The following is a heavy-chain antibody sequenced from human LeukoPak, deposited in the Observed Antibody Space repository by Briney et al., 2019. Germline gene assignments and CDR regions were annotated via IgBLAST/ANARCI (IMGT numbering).Heavy chain of an antibody. CDR2: ISGSGGST. V-gene: IGHV3-23*01. CDR3: AKGDRPYSSGWYNQFDY. Sequence: GRSLRLSCAASGFTFSSYAMSWVRQAPGKGLEWVSAISGSGGSTYYADSVKGRFTISRDNSKNTLYLQMNSLRAEDTAVYYCAKGDRPYSSGWYNQFDYWGQGTLVTVSS. D-gene: IGHD6-19*01. J-gene: IGHJ4*02. CDR1: GFTFSSYA.